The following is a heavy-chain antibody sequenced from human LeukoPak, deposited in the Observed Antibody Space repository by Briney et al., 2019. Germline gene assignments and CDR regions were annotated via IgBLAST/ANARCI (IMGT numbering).Heavy chain of an antibody. Sequence: ASVKVSCKASGGTFSSYAISWVRQAPGQGLEWMGRIIPILGIANYAQKFQGRVTITADKSTSTAYMELSSLRSEDTAVYYCARNYYDSSGYNWFDPWGQGTLVTVSS. V-gene: IGHV1-69*04. CDR3: ARNYYDSSGYNWFDP. D-gene: IGHD3-22*01. CDR1: GGTFSSYA. CDR2: IIPILGIA. J-gene: IGHJ5*02.